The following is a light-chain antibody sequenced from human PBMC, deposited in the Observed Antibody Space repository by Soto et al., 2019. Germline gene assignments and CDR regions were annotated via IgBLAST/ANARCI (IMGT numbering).Light chain of an antibody. J-gene: IGKJ4*01. Sequence: EIQMTQSPSSLSASVGDRVTITCRASQTITNYLNWYQQKPGKTPKLLIYHASNLQTGVPSRFSGSGSGTDFTLTITSLQPEDFATYYCQQSYSTPPTFGGGTKVEIK. CDR3: QQSYSTPPT. V-gene: IGKV1-39*01. CDR2: HAS. CDR1: QTITNY.